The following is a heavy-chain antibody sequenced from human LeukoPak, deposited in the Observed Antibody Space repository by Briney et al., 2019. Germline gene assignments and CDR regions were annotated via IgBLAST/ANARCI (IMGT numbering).Heavy chain of an antibody. Sequence: GGSLRLSCAASGFTFSNYAMNWVRQAPGKGLEWVSTIRDSSDSTYYADSVKGRFTISRGNSKNTLYLQMNSLRAEDTAVYYCTKDLPSGRQPGGRTYWGQGTLVTVSS. CDR1: GFTFSNYA. CDR3: TKDLPSGRQPGGRTY. D-gene: IGHD2-15*01. J-gene: IGHJ4*02. V-gene: IGHV3-23*01. CDR2: IRDSSDST.